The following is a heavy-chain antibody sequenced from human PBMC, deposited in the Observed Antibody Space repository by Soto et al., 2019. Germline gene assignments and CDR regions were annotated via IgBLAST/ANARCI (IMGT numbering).Heavy chain of an antibody. D-gene: IGHD6-6*01. V-gene: IGHV5-51*01. J-gene: IGHJ6*03. Sequence: GESLKISCNGSGYSFTSYWIGWVRQMPGKGLEWMGIIYPGDSDTRYSPSFQGQVTISADKSISTAYLQWSSLKASDTAMYYCAIIAYGSSSYYYYYYMDVWGKGTTVTVSS. CDR1: GYSFTSYW. CDR2: IYPGDSDT. CDR3: AIIAYGSSSYYYYYYMDV.